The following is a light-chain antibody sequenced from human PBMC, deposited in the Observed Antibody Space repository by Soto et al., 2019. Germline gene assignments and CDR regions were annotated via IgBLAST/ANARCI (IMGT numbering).Light chain of an antibody. J-gene: IGKJ1*01. Sequence: EIVMTQSPATLSVSPGERATLSCRASQSVSSNLAWYQQKPGQAPRLLIYGASTRATGIPARFSGSGSGTEFTLTISSLQSEDFAVYYCQPYNSYSRTFGQGTKVEIK. CDR3: QPYNSYSRT. CDR1: QSVSSN. CDR2: GAS. V-gene: IGKV3D-15*01.